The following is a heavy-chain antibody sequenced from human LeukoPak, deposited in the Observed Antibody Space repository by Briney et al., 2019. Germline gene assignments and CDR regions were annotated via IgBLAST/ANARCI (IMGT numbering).Heavy chain of an antibody. Sequence: KPSETLSLTCTVSGASISSYYWSWIRQPPGKGLEWIGYIDYSGSTNYTPSLKSRVTISVDTSKNQFSLKLSSVTAADTALYYCARDQGTGNYYFDYWGQGTLVTVSS. J-gene: IGHJ4*02. V-gene: IGHV4-59*01. D-gene: IGHD1-1*01. CDR2: IDYSGST. CDR3: ARDQGTGNYYFDY. CDR1: GASISSYY.